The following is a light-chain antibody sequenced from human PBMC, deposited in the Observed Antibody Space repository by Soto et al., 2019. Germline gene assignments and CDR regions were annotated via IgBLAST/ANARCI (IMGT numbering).Light chain of an antibody. Sequence: EVVLTQSPATLSLSPGERATLSCRASQSVNNFLAWYQQKPGQPPRLLIYEASKRATGIPARFSGSGSGTDFTLTISSLEPEDFAVYYCQQRGNWPPWTFGPGTKVE. CDR1: QSVNNF. V-gene: IGKV3-11*01. CDR2: EAS. J-gene: IGKJ1*01. CDR3: QQRGNWPPWT.